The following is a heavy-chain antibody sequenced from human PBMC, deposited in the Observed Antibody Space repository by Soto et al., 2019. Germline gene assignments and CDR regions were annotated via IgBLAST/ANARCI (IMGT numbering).Heavy chain of an antibody. Sequence: SVKVSCTASGYTFTSYDINWMRQAPGQGLEWMGGIIPRSATSNYAQKFQGRVTITADESTSTAYMELSSLRSEDTAVYYCAREGLVLVPTTVNSDYYYYAMDVWGQGTTVTVSS. CDR3: AREGLVLVPTTVNSDYYYYAMDV. CDR1: GYTFTSYD. V-gene: IGHV1-69*13. D-gene: IGHD2-2*01. CDR2: IIPRSATS. J-gene: IGHJ6*02.